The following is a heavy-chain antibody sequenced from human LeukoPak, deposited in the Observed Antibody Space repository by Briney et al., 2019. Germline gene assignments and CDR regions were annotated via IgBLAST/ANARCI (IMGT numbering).Heavy chain of an antibody. CDR3: ARWDHGTAYFDS. CDR1: GDSVSSNSVA. Sequence: SQTLSLTCAIPGDSVSSNSVAWNWIRQSPSRGLEWLGRTSYRSKWYNNYAVSVKSRITINPDTSRNQFSLQLKSVTPEDTAVYYCARWDHGTAYFDSWGQGTLVTVSS. J-gene: IGHJ4*02. CDR2: TSYRSKWYN. D-gene: IGHD1-26*01. V-gene: IGHV6-1*01.